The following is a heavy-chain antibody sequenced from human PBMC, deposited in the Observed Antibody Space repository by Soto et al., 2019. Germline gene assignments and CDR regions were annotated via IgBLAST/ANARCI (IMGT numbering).Heavy chain of an antibody. V-gene: IGHV1-69*02. Sequence: SVKVSCKASGGTFSSYTISWVRQAPGQGLEWMGRIIPILGIANYAQKFQGRVTITADKSTSTAYMELSSLRSEDTAVYYCARGQNHRINWFDPWGQGTLVTVSS. J-gene: IGHJ5*02. CDR1: GGTFSSYT. CDR3: ARGQNHRINWFDP. CDR2: IIPILGIA.